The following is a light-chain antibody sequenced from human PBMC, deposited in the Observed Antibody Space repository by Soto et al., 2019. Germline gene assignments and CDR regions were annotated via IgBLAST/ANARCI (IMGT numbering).Light chain of an antibody. CDR2: GAS. Sequence: EMVMTQSPATLSVSPGERAALSCRASQSVSSSSLAWYQQRRGQAPRLLIHGASSRATGIPDRFSGSGSGTDFTLTISRLEPEDFAVYYCQQYGSSPRTFGQGTKVDIK. V-gene: IGKV3-20*01. CDR3: QQYGSSPRT. CDR1: QSVSSSS. J-gene: IGKJ1*01.